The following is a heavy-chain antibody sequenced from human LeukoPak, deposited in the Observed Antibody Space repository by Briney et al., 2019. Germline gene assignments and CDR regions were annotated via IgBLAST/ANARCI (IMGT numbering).Heavy chain of an antibody. CDR1: GGSISSGGYY. V-gene: IGHV4-31*03. D-gene: IGHD3-3*01. Sequence: SETLSLTCSVSGGSISSGGYYWSWIRQHPGKGLEWIGYIYYSGSTYYNPSLKSRVTISVDTSKNQFSLKLSSVTAADTAVYYCARVKAFHDFWSGYYGYWFDPWGQGTLVTVSS. J-gene: IGHJ5*02. CDR3: ARVKAFHDFWSGYYGYWFDP. CDR2: IYYSGST.